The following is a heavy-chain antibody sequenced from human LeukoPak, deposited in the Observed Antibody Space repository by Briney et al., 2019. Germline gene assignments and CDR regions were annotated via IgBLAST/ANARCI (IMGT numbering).Heavy chain of an antibody. V-gene: IGHV4-34*01. CDR3: ARWAVVVPAAMARNYYYYYGMDV. D-gene: IGHD2-2*01. CDR1: GGSFSGYY. Sequence: KTSETLSLTCAVYGGSFSGYYWSWIRQPPGKGLEWIGEINHSGSTNYNPSLKSRVTISVDTSKNQFSLKLSSVTAADTAVYHCARWAVVVPAAMARNYYYYYGMDVWGQGTTVTVSS. J-gene: IGHJ6*02. CDR2: INHSGST.